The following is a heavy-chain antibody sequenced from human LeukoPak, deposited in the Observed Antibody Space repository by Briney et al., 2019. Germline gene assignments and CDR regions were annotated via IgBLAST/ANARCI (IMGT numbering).Heavy chain of an antibody. CDR1: GTSITRTY. J-gene: IGHJ3*02. V-gene: IGHV4-59*01. CDR2: VYDTGDT. Sequence: SETLSLTCTVSGTSITRTYWSWIRQPPGRGLESVGYVYDTGDTNYNPSLKSRVTISVDTSKNQFSLKLSSVTAADTAVYYCARGVVGNLAFDIWGQGTMVTVSS. CDR3: ARGVVGNLAFDI. D-gene: IGHD1-26*01.